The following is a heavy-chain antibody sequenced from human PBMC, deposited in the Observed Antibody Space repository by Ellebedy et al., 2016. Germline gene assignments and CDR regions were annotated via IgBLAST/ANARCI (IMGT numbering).Heavy chain of an antibody. CDR1: GGSLGSNTYF. Sequence: SETLSLXXTVSGGSLGSNTYFWDWIRQPPGKGLEWIGTIYFSGSSSYYNPSLKSRVSISVDTSKNQFSLKLSSVTAADTAVYYCARESRGYYARPYWYFDLWGRGTLVTVSS. CDR2: IYFSGSSS. CDR3: ARESRGYYARPYWYFDL. D-gene: IGHD2/OR15-2a*01. J-gene: IGHJ2*01. V-gene: IGHV4-39*02.